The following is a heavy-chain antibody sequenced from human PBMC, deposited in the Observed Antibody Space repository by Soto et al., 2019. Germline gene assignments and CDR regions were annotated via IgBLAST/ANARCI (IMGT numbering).Heavy chain of an antibody. D-gene: IGHD6-13*01. CDR1: GFTVSSNY. CDR3: ASDSSSWAPFNY. V-gene: IGHV3-53*01. J-gene: IGHJ4*02. Sequence: GSLRLSCAASGFTVSSNYMSWVRQAPGKGLEWVSVIYSGGSTYYADSVKGRFTISRDNSKNTLYLQMNSLRAEDTAVYYCASDSSSWAPFNYWGQGTLVTVSS. CDR2: IYSGGST.